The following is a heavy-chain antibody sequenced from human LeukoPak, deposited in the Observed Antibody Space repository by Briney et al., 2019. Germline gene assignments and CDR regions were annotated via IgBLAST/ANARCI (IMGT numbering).Heavy chain of an antibody. CDR1: GFTFSSYW. CDR3: ARGVYEFDY. Sequence: GGSLRLSCAASGFTFSSYWMSWVRQAPGKGLEWVANMKEDGGEKYYVDSVKGRFTISRDNVKNSLYLQMNSLRAEDTAVHYCARGVYEFDYWGQGTLVTVSS. D-gene: IGHD6-6*01. J-gene: IGHJ4*02. CDR2: MKEDGGEK. V-gene: IGHV3-7*01.